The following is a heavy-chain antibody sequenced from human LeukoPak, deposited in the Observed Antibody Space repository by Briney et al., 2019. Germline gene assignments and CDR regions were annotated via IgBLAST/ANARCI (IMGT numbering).Heavy chain of an antibody. D-gene: IGHD5-12*01. CDR3: AKDPPSVVANAFHI. CDR1: ASTYSSSV. V-gene: IGHV3-23*01. Sequence: GGSLRLSCAAYASTYSSSVMAWVRQAPGKGLEWVSTISGSGGTTYYADSVKGRFTISRDNSKNTLYLEMDSLRADDTAVYSCAKDPPSVVANAFHIWGQGTMVTVSS. CDR2: ISGSGGTT. J-gene: IGHJ3*02.